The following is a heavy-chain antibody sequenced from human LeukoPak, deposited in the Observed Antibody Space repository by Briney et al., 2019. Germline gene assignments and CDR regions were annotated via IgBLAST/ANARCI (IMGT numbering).Heavy chain of an antibody. CDR1: GFTVSSNY. J-gene: IGHJ4*02. CDR3: ATTLTRDSSGSYGALDY. V-gene: IGHV3-66*01. Sequence: GGSLRLSCAASGFTVSSNYMSWVRQAPGKGLEWVSVIYGGVNTVYADSVQGRFTISRDNSKNTLYLQMSSLRAEDTAVYYCATTLTRDSSGSYGALDYWGQGALVTVSS. D-gene: IGHD6-19*01. CDR2: IYGGVNT.